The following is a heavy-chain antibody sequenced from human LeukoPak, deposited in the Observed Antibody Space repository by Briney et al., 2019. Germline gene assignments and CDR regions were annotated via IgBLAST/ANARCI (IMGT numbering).Heavy chain of an antibody. CDR2: IYTSGST. CDR3: ARVRYYYDSSGYPEYFDY. V-gene: IGHV4-4*07. Sequence: SETLSLTCTVSGGSISNYYWSWIRQPAGKGLEWIGRIYTSGSTDYNPSLKSRVTMSVDTSKIQFSLKLSSVTAADTAVYFCARVRYYYDSSGYPEYFDYWGQGTLVTVSS. CDR1: GGSISNYY. D-gene: IGHD3-22*01. J-gene: IGHJ4*02.